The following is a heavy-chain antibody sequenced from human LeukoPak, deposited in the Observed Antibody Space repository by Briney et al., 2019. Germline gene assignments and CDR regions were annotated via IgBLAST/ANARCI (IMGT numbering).Heavy chain of an antibody. CDR2: ISAYNGNT. D-gene: IGHD3-9*01. Sequence: ASVKVSCKASGYTFTSYGISWVRQAPGQGLEWMGWISAYNGNTNYAQKLQGRVTMTTDTSTSTAYMELRSLRSDDTAVYYCARESSDYDILTGYFEGEWFDPWGQGTLVTVSS. CDR3: ARESSDYDILTGYFEGEWFDP. V-gene: IGHV1-18*01. J-gene: IGHJ5*02. CDR1: GYTFTSYG.